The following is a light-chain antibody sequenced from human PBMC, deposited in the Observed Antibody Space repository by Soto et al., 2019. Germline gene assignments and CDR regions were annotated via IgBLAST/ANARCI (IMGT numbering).Light chain of an antibody. J-gene: IGKJ1*01. V-gene: IGKV3-20*01. CDR2: GAY. CDR1: QSLGSRS. CDR3: HHYDTSPPWT. Sequence: PGDRATLSCRASQSLGSRSLAWYQQKPGQAPRLLIYGAYRRATGVPDRFSGGGSGTDFTLTISRLEPEDFAVYYCHHYDTSPPWTFGQGTKVDIK.